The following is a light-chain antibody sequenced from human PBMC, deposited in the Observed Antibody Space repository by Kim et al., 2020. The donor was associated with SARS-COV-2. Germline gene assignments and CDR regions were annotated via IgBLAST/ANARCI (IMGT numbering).Light chain of an antibody. J-gene: IGLJ2*01. Sequence: SYELTQPPSVSVSPGQTASITCSGDKLGDKYACWYQQKPGQSPVLVIYQDSKRPSGIPERFSGSNSGNTATLTISGTQAMDEADYYCQAWDSSTVGMVFGGGTQLTVL. CDR2: QDS. CDR3: QAWDSSTVGMV. V-gene: IGLV3-1*01. CDR1: KLGDKY.